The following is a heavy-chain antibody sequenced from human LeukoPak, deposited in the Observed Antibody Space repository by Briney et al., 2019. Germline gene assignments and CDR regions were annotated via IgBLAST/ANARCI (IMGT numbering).Heavy chain of an antibody. V-gene: IGHV3-21*01. D-gene: IGHD5-24*01. CDR3: AREDGSGALCLGY. CDR2: ISSSSSYI. J-gene: IGHJ4*02. CDR1: EFTFSSYS. Sequence: GGSLRLSCAASEFTFSSYSMNWVRQAPGKGLEWVSSISSSSSYIYYADSVKGRFTISRDNAKNSLYLQMNSLRAEDTAVYYCAREDGSGALCLGYWGQGTLVTVSS.